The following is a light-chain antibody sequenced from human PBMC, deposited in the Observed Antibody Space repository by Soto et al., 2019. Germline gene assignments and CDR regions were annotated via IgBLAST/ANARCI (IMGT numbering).Light chain of an antibody. V-gene: IGKV3-20*01. CDR3: QDYGTSHPWT. Sequence: EIVMTQSPATLSVSPGERATLSCRASQSVSSNLAWYRQKRGQAPRLLIYGGSSRAEGIPDRFSGRGTGTNFTLTISRLEPEDSAVYYCQDYGTSHPWTFGQGTKLEIK. CDR1: QSVSSN. CDR2: GGS. J-gene: IGKJ1*01.